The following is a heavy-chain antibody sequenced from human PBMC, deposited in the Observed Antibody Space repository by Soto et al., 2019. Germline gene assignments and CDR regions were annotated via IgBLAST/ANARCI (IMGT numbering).Heavy chain of an antibody. CDR1: GGSISSSSYY. Sequence: QLQLQESGPGLVKPSETLSLTCTVSGGSISSSSYYWGWIRQPPGKGLEWIGSIYYSGSTYYNPSLKSRVTISVDTSKNQCSLKLSSVTAADTAVYYCERDKYGSSWWYYFDYWGQGTLVTVSS. J-gene: IGHJ4*02. V-gene: IGHV4-39*02. CDR3: ERDKYGSSWWYYFDY. CDR2: IYYSGST. D-gene: IGHD6-13*01.